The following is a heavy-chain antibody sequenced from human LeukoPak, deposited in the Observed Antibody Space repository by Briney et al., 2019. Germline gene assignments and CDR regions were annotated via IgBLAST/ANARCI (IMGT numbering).Heavy chain of an antibody. CDR3: AKMRGQYYHSYYMDA. CDR1: GFTFSSYA. CDR2: GGSGGST. Sequence: PGGSLRLSCAASGFTFSSYAMSWVRQAPGKGLEWVSYGGSGGSTYYADSVKGRFTVSRDNSKSTQYLQMNSLTAEDTAVYYCAKMRGQYYHSYYMDAWGKGTTVTVSS. V-gene: IGHV3-23*01. J-gene: IGHJ6*03.